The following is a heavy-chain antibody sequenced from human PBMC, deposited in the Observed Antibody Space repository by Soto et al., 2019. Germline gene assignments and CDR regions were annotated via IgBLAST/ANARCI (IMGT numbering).Heavy chain of an antibody. CDR1: GYSFTSNW. CDR2: IDPSDSYI. V-gene: IGHV5-10-1*01. Sequence: EVQLVQSGAEVKKPGESLRISCKGSGYSFTSNWISWVRQMPGKGLEWMGRIDPSDSYINYSPSFQGHVTISADKSTSTAYLQWSSLKASDTAMYYCARHRAGVTLWFGDYWGQGTQLTVSS. J-gene: IGHJ4*02. CDR3: ARHRAGVTLWFGDY. D-gene: IGHD3-10*01.